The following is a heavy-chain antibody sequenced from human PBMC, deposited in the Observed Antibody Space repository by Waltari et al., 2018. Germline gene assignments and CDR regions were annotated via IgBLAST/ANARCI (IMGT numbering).Heavy chain of an antibody. D-gene: IGHD3-3*01. CDR3: AKDRGFWSGFDY. Sequence: EVQLVESGGGLVQPGRSLRLSCAASGFTFDDYAMHWVRQAPGKGLEWVSGISWNSGSIGYADSVKGRFTISRDNAKNSLYLQMNSLRAEDMALYYCAKDRGFWSGFDYWGQGTLVTVSS. J-gene: IGHJ4*02. CDR2: ISWNSGSI. V-gene: IGHV3-9*03. CDR1: GFTFDDYA.